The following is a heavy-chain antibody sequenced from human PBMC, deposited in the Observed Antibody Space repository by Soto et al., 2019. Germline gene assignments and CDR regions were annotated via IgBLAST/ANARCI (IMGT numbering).Heavy chain of an antibody. CDR2: IKSKTDGGTT. CDR3: TTVWRAGYCSSTSCYANY. Sequence: GGSLRLSCAASGFTFSNAWMSWVRQAPGKGLEWVGRIKSKTDGGTTDYAAPVKGRFTISRDDSKNTLYLQMNSLKTEDTAVYYCTTVWRAGYCSSTSCYANYWGQGTLVTVSS. V-gene: IGHV3-15*01. J-gene: IGHJ4*02. D-gene: IGHD2-2*01. CDR1: GFTFSNAW.